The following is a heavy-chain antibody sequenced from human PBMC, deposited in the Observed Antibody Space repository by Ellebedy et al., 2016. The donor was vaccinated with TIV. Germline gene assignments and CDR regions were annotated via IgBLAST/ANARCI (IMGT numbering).Heavy chain of an antibody. CDR2: INHSGST. CDR1: GGSFSGYY. Sequence: MPSETLSLTCAVYGGSFSGYYWSWIRQPPGKGLEWIGEINHSGSTNYNPSLKSRVTISVETSKNQFSLKLSSVTAADTAVYYCARGRYSPVLRFLEWLLSGEFDYWGQGTLVTVSS. D-gene: IGHD3-3*01. J-gene: IGHJ4*02. CDR3: ARGRYSPVLRFLEWLLSGEFDY. V-gene: IGHV4-34*01.